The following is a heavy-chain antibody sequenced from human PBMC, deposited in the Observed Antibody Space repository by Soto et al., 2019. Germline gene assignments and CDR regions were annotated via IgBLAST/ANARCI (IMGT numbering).Heavy chain of an antibody. CDR2: IYYSGGT. V-gene: IGHV4-31*03. D-gene: IGHD3-22*01. J-gene: IGHJ3*02. Sequence: SETLSLTCTVSGGSISSGGYYWSWIRQHPGKGLAWIGYIYYSGGTYYNPSLKSRVTISVDTSKNQFSPKLSSVTAADTAVYYCARDYFDCSGYYYTHDAFDISGQGTMDTVS. CDR3: ARDYFDCSGYYYTHDAFDI. CDR1: GGSISSGGYY.